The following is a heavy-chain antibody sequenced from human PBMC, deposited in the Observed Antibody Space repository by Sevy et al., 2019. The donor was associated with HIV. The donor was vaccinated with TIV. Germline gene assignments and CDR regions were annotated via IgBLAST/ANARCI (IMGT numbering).Heavy chain of an antibody. D-gene: IGHD2-15*01. CDR2: IIPIFGTA. CDR1: GGTFSSYA. V-gene: IGHV1-69*13. CDR3: ERDRVSVSSVVVVAATSYNWFDP. J-gene: IGHJ5*02. Sequence: ASVKVSCKASGGTFSSYAISWVRQAPGQGLEWMGGIIPIFGTANYAQKFQGRVTITADESTSTAYMELSSLRSEDTAVYYCERDRVSVSSVVVVAATSYNWFDPWGQGTLVTVSS.